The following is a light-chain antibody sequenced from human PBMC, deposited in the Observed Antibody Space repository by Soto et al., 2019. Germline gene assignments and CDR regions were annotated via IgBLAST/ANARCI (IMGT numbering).Light chain of an antibody. CDR2: DAS. J-gene: IGKJ4*01. Sequence: EIVLTQSPATPSLSPGERATLSCRASQSVGSSLAWYQQKPGQAPMLLIYDASNSATGIPARVSGSGSGTDFTLRISSLEPEDFAVYYCQQRSNWPLTFGGGTKVEIK. CDR1: QSVGSS. CDR3: QQRSNWPLT. V-gene: IGKV3-11*01.